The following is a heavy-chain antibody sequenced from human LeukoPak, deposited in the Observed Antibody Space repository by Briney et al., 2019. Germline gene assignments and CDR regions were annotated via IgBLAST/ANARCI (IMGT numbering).Heavy chain of an antibody. CDR2: ISYDGSNK. CDR1: GFTFSSYA. V-gene: IGHV3-30*04. D-gene: IGHD6-13*01. Sequence: GRSLRLSCAASGFTFSSYAMHWVRQAPGKGLEWVAVISYDGSNKYYADSVKGRFTISRDNSKNTLYPQMNSLRAEDTAVYYCARAGGSSWYLLKYWGQGTLVTVSS. J-gene: IGHJ4*02. CDR3: ARAGGSSWYLLKY.